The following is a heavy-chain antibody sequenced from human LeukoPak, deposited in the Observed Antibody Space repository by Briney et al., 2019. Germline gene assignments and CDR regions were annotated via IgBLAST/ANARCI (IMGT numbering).Heavy chain of an antibody. CDR1: GGTFSSYA. CDR2: IIPILGIA. J-gene: IGHJ6*02. V-gene: IGHV1-69*04. CDR3: ARLLYYYGMDV. Sequence: SAKVSCKASGGTFSSYAISWVRQAPGQGLEWMGRIIPILGIANYAQKFQGRVTITADKSTSTAYMELSSLRSEDTAVYYCARLLYYYGMDVWGQGTTVTVSS.